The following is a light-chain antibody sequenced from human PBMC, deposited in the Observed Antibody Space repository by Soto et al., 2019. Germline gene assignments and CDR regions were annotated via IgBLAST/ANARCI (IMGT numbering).Light chain of an antibody. V-gene: IGKV3-20*01. J-gene: IGKJ4*01. Sequence: EIVLTQSPGTLSLSPGERATLSCRASQSVSNNFLAWYQQKSGQAPRLLIYGASSRATGIPDRFSGSGSGTDFTLTISRLEPEDFAVYFCQHYVNSPLTFGGGTKVGIK. CDR3: QHYVNSPLT. CDR1: QSVSNNF. CDR2: GAS.